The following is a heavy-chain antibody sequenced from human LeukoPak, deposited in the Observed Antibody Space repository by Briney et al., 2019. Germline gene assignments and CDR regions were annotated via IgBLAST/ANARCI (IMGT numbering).Heavy chain of an antibody. CDR2: ISSSSRYI. CDR1: EFTFSDYS. V-gene: IGHV3-21*06. Sequence: GGSLRLSCAASEFTFSDYSMNWVRQAPGKGLEWVASISSSSRYIYYADSVKGRFTISRDNAKNSLYLQMNSLRAEDTAVYYCARFDLWGRGTLVTVSS. J-gene: IGHJ2*01. CDR3: ARFDL.